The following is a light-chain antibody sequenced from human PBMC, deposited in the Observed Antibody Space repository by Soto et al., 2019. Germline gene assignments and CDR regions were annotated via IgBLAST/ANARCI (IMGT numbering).Light chain of an antibody. V-gene: IGKV1-39*01. CDR3: QQSYDTPRT. Sequence: DIQMTQSPSSLSASVGDRVTITCRASQTLNSFLNWYQQKPGKAPELLIYATSTLQIGVTSRFSGSGSGTDFTLTLSNLQPEDFATYFCQQSYDTPRTFGQGTKLEIK. J-gene: IGKJ2*01. CDR1: QTLNSF. CDR2: ATS.